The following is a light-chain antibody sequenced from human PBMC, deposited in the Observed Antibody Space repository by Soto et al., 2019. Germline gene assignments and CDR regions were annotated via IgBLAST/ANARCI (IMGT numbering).Light chain of an antibody. CDR3: QQYNNWPIT. V-gene: IGKV1-39*01. CDR2: AAS. J-gene: IGKJ5*01. CDR1: QSISSY. Sequence: IQMTQSPSSLSASVGDRVTITCRASQSISSYLNWYQQKPGKAPKLLIYAASSLQSGVPSRFSGSGSGTDFTLTISSLQPEDFAVYYCQQYNNWPITFGQGTRLEIK.